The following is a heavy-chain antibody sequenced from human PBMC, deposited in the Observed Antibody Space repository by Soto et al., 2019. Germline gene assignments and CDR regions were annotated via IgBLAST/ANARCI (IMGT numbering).Heavy chain of an antibody. CDR3: ARERGSGWHKYGMDV. CDR2: IYYSGST. Sequence: PSETLSLTCTVSGGSISSSSYYWGWIRQPPGKGLEWIGSIYYSGSTNYNPSLKSRVTISVDTSKNQFSLKLSSVTAADTAVYYCARERGSGWHKYGMDVWGQGTTVTVSS. V-gene: IGHV4-39*07. CDR1: GGSISSSSYY. J-gene: IGHJ6*02. D-gene: IGHD6-19*01.